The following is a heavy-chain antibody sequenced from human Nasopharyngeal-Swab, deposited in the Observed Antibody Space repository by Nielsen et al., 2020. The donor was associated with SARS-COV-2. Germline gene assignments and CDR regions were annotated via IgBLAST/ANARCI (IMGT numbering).Heavy chain of an antibody. J-gene: IGHJ5*02. CDR3: ARVRLRNNWFDP. CDR2: ISWNSGSI. Sequence: SLKISCAASGFTFDDYATHWVRQAPGKGLEWVSGISWNSGSIGYADSVKGRFTISRDNAKSSLFLQMNSLRAEDTAVYYCARVRLRNNWFDPWGQGTLVTVSS. D-gene: IGHD4-17*01. CDR1: GFTFDDYA. V-gene: IGHV3-9*01.